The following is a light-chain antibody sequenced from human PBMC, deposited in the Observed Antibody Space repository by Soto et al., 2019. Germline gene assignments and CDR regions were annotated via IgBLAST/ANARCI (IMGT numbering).Light chain of an antibody. Sequence: EIVLTQSPATLSLSPGERATLSCRASQSVSSYLAWYQQKPGQAPRLLIYDASNRATGIPARFSGSGSGTDFTLTISRLAPEDFAVYYCQQRSNWPPYTFGQWTKLEIK. CDR2: DAS. J-gene: IGKJ2*01. CDR3: QQRSNWPPYT. CDR1: QSVSSY. V-gene: IGKV3-11*01.